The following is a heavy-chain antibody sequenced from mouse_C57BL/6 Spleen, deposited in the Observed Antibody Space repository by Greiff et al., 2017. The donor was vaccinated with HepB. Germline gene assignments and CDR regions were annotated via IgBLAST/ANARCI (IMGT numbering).Heavy chain of an antibody. CDR2: IYPGDGDT. CDR1: GYAFSSYS. D-gene: IGHD2-1*01. Sequence: QVQLQQSGAELVKPGASVKISCKASGYAFSSYSMNWVKQRPGKGLEWIGQIYPGDGDTNYNGKFKGKATLTADKSSSTAYMQLSSLTSEDSAVYFGASRGVYYGKPYAMDYWGQGTSVTVSS. CDR3: ASRGVYYGKPYAMDY. V-gene: IGHV1-80*01. J-gene: IGHJ4*01.